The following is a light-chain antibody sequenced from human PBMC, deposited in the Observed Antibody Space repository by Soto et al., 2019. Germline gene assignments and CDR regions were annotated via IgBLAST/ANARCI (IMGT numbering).Light chain of an antibody. CDR1: CGSVSTCYY. Sequence: QTVVTQEPSFSVSPGGTVILTCSLTCGSVSTCYYPSWYQQRPGLAPRTLIYNTTTRSSGVPDRFSGSILGNKAALTTAGAQSDDESDYLCALYVGSGTVVFGGGTKLTVL. CDR3: ALYVGSGTVV. CDR2: NTT. J-gene: IGLJ2*01. V-gene: IGLV8-61*01.